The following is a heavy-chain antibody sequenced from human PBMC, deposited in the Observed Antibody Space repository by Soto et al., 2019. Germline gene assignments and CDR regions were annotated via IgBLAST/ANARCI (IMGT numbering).Heavy chain of an antibody. Sequence: QVQLQESGPGLVKPSETLSLTCTVSGDYISSHYWSWIRRPPGKGLEWIGYVYHSGKTDSKPSLKSRVTISMDTSKNKISLSLTSVTAADTAMYYCARPKGIAPAVWYFDLWGRGTLVTVSS. D-gene: IGHD6-13*01. CDR2: VYHSGKT. J-gene: IGHJ2*01. V-gene: IGHV4-59*08. CDR1: GDYISSHY. CDR3: ARPKGIAPAVWYFDL.